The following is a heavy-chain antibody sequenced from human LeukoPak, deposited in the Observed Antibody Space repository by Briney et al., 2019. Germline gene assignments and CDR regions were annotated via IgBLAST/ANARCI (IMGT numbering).Heavy chain of an antibody. Sequence: SGPTLVNPTQTLTLTCTFSGFSLSTSGMRVSWIRQPPGKALELLERIDWDDDKFYSTSLKTRLTISKDTSKIQVVLTMINMDPVDTATYYCARILAGYWGQGTLVTVSS. CDR1: GFSLSTSGMR. V-gene: IGHV2-70*04. D-gene: IGHD6-13*01. CDR3: ARILAGY. CDR2: IDWDDDK. J-gene: IGHJ4*02.